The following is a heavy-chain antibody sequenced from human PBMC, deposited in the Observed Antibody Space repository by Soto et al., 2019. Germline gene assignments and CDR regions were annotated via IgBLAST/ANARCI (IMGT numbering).Heavy chain of an antibody. J-gene: IGHJ5*01. CDR3: GRREVAATKGKSWFAS. V-gene: IGHV3-23*04. D-gene: IGHD1-26*01. CDR1: GFDFSSHT. Sequence: EVHLVESGGDWLQPGGSLRLSCSTSGFDFSSHTMIWVRQAPGKGLEWVASVGDDGDISHYADSVKGRFTISRDNSKQTPNMRIISQRAAEEAGYWCGRREVAATKGKSWFASWGKGTRVTAS. CDR2: VGDDGDIS.